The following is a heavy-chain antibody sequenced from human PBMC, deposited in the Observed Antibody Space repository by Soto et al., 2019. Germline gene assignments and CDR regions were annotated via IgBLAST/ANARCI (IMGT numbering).Heavy chain of an antibody. V-gene: IGHV3-48*01. J-gene: IGHJ3*02. CDR1: GFTFSSYS. Sequence: GGSLRLSCAASGFTFSSYSMNWVRQAPGKGLEWVSYISSSSSTIYYADSVKGRFTISRDNAKNSLYLQMNSLRAEDTAVYYCARDDGYGDSDAFDIWGQGTMVTVSS. CDR2: ISSSSSTI. D-gene: IGHD4-17*01. CDR3: ARDDGYGDSDAFDI.